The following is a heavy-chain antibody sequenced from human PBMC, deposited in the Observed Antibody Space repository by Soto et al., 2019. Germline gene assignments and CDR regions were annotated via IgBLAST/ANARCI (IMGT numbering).Heavy chain of an antibody. D-gene: IGHD3-3*01. J-gene: IGHJ4*02. V-gene: IGHV1-2*02. CDR2: RNPNTGGA. Sequence: QVQLVQSGAELKKPGASVRLSCKASGYTFADFYIHWVRQAPGQGFEWMGWRNPNTGGAVYAQKFMGRVAMTRDTSIRTAYMVLSRLSSNDAAVYFCATSTYDDFSSGAFWGQGTLVTVSS. CDR1: GYTFADFY. CDR3: ATSTYDDFSSGAF.